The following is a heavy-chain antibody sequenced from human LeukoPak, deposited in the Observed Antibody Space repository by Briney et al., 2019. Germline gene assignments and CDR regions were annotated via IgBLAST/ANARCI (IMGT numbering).Heavy chain of an antibody. J-gene: IGHJ4*02. Sequence: PGGFLRLSCAASGFTFSSYAMSWVRQAPGKGLEWVSAISGSGGSTYYADSVKGRFTISRDNSKNTLYLQMNSLRAEDTAVYYYAKIMVRGVISRTFDYWGQGTLVTVSS. CDR2: ISGSGGST. V-gene: IGHV3-23*01. CDR1: GFTFSSYA. D-gene: IGHD3-10*01. CDR3: AKIMVRGVISRTFDY.